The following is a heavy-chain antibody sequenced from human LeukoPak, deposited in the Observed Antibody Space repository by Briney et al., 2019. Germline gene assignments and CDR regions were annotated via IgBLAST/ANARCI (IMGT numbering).Heavy chain of an antibody. J-gene: IGHJ4*02. CDR1: GGSISSYY. V-gene: IGHV4-59*08. CDR3: ARSYYYDYRQIDY. D-gene: IGHD3-22*01. CDR2: IYYSGST. Sequence: ASETLSLTCTVSGGSISSYYWSWIRQPPGKGLEWIGYIYYSGSTNYNPSLKSRVTISVDTSKNQFSLNLYSVTAADTAVFYCARSYYYDYRQIDYWGQGTLVTVSS.